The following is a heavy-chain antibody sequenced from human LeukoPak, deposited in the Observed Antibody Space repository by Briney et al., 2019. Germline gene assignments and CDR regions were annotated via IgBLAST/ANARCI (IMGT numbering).Heavy chain of an antibody. J-gene: IGHJ1*01. CDR3: ARGYYDSSGYYSQH. V-gene: IGHV4-59*13. CDR1: GGPISCYY. Sequence: SETLSLXCSVSGGPISCYYWSWIRQTPGRGVECIGYIYYSGSTNYNPSLKRRVTITVDTSKTQFSLKLSSVTAADTAVYYCARGYYDSSGYYSQHWGQGTLVTVSS. CDR2: IYYSGST. D-gene: IGHD3-22*01.